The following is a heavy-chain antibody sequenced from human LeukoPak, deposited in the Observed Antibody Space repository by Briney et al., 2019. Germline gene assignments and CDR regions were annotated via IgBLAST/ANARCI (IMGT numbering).Heavy chain of an antibody. D-gene: IGHD3-22*01. J-gene: IGHJ4*02. CDR1: GYTFTDYY. CDR3: ARETYYYDSSGSDY. Sequence: ASVKVSCKASGYTFTDYYMHWVRQAPGQGLEWIGWISAYNGNTNYAQKLQGRVTMTTDTSTSTAYMELRSLRSDDTAVYYCARETYYYDSSGSDYWGQGTLVTVSS. CDR2: ISAYNGNT. V-gene: IGHV1-18*04.